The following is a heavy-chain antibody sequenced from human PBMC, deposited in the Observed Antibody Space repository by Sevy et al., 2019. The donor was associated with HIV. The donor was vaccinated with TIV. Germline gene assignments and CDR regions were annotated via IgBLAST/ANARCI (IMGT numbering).Heavy chain of an antibody. Sequence: GGSLRLSCAASGFTFSDHYMDWVRQAPGKGLEWVGRTRNKANSYTTEYTGSVKGRFTISRDDSKNSLYLQMNSLKTEDTAVYYCARDTYSGGMDVWGQGTTVTVS. V-gene: IGHV3-72*01. J-gene: IGHJ6*01. CDR3: ARDTYSGGMDV. CDR2: TRNKANSYTT. CDR1: GFTFSDHY. D-gene: IGHD2-15*01.